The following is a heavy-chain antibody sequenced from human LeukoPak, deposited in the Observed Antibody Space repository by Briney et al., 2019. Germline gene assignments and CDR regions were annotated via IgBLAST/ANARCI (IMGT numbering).Heavy chain of an antibody. CDR2: IIPIFGTA. V-gene: IGHV1-69*05. J-gene: IGHJ5*02. CDR3: ARDHHSSSWYDNWFDP. CDR1: GGTFSSYA. D-gene: IGHD6-13*01. Sequence: GASVKVSCKASGGTFSSYAISWVRQAPGQGLEWMGGIIPIFGTANYAQKFQGRVTITTDEYTSTAYMELSSLRSEDTAVYYCARDHHSSSWYDNWFDPWGQGTLVTVSS.